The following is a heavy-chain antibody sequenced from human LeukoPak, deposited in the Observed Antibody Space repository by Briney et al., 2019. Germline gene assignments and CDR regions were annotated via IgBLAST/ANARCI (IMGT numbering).Heavy chain of an antibody. J-gene: IGHJ1*01. CDR3: ARVDFQH. CDR1: GFTFSSYA. Sequence: GGSLRLSCAASGFTFSSYARHWVRQAPGKVLEQAAVISYAGSNKYYADSVKGRFTIYRDNSKNTLYLQMNSLRAEDTAVYYCARVDFQHWGQGTLVTVSS. CDR2: ISYAGSNK. V-gene: IGHV3-30*04.